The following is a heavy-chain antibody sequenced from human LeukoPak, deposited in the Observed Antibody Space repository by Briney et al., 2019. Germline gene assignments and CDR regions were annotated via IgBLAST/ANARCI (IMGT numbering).Heavy chain of an antibody. CDR1: GFTFSSYT. CDR2: ISSSSSYI. J-gene: IGHJ3*02. CDR3: ARELGAFDI. D-gene: IGHD7-27*01. Sequence: GGSLRLSCAASGFTFSSYTMNWVRQAPGKGLEWVSSISSSSSYIYYADSLKGRFTISRDNAKNSLYLQMNSLRADDTAVYYCARELGAFDIWGQGTMVTVSS. V-gene: IGHV3-21*01.